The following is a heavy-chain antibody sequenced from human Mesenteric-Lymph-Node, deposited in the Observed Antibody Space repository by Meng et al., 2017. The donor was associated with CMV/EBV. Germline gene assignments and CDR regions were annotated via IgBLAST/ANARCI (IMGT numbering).Heavy chain of an antibody. CDR1: GFTFSSYW. D-gene: IGHD4-11*01. CDR2: IKQDGSEK. Sequence: GESLKISCAASGFTFSSYWMSWVRQAPGKGLEWVANIKQDGSEKYYVDSVKGRFTISRDNAKNSLYLQMNSLRAEDTDVYYCARDYWLNYGGDYYYYDMDVWGQGTTVTVSS. CDR3: ARDYWLNYGGDYYYYDMDV. J-gene: IGHJ6*02. V-gene: IGHV3-7*01.